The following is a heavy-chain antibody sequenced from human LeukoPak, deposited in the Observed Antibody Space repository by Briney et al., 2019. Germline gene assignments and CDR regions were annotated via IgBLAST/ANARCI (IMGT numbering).Heavy chain of an antibody. D-gene: IGHD5-18*01. Sequence: GGSLRLSCAASGFTFSSYWMHWVRHAPGKGLVWVSRINSDGSSTSYADSVKGRFTISRDNAKNTLYLQMNSLRAEDTAVYYCARATAMVTYYYYGMDVWGQGTTVTVSS. V-gene: IGHV3-74*01. CDR1: GFTFSSYW. CDR3: ARATAMVTYYYYGMDV. CDR2: INSDGSST. J-gene: IGHJ6*02.